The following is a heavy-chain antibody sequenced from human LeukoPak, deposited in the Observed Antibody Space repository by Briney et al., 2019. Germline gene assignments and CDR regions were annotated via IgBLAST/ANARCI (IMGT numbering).Heavy chain of an antibody. CDR1: GFTFSSYA. CDR2: IKQDGSEK. CDR3: ARAVLGYFNWFDP. Sequence: PGGSLRLSCAASGFTFSSYAMSWVRQAPGKGLEWVANIKQDGSEKYYVDSVKGRFTISRDNAKNSLYLQMNSLRAEDTAVYYCARAVLGYFNWFDPWGQGTLVTVSS. V-gene: IGHV3-7*01. J-gene: IGHJ5*02. D-gene: IGHD3-22*01.